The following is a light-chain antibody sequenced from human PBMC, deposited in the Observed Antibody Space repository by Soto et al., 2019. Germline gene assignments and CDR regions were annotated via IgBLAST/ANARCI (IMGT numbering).Light chain of an antibody. CDR2: EVS. J-gene: IGLJ2*01. CDR1: SSDVGGYKY. Sequence: QSALTQPASVSGSPGQSITISCTGTSSDVGGYKYVSWYQQHPGKVPKLMIYEVSNRPSGVSNRFSGSKSGDTASLTISGLQPEYEADYYCSSYTSSSTVVFGGGTKVTVL. CDR3: SSYTSSSTVV. V-gene: IGLV2-14*01.